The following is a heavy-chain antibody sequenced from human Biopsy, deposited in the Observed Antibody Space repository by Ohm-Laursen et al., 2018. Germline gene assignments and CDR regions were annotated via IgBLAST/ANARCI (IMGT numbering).Heavy chain of an antibody. Sequence: SETLSLTCTVSGGSFTGHYWSWIRQPPGKGLEWIGHISYTGYTSYNASLKSRVTISVDTSRNHFSLKLSSATAADTAVYYCARLGSGDYFPTFFDFWGQGALVTVSS. CDR1: GGSFTGHY. CDR2: ISYTGYT. J-gene: IGHJ4*02. CDR3: ARLGSGDYFPTFFDF. V-gene: IGHV4-59*11. D-gene: IGHD5-12*01.